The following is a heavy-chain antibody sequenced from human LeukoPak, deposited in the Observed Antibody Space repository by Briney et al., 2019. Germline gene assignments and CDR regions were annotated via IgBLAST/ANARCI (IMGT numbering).Heavy chain of an antibody. CDR1: GFTFSSYA. CDR2: ISGSGGST. D-gene: IGHD6-19*01. V-gene: IGHV3-23*01. J-gene: IGHJ4*02. Sequence: GGSLRPSCAASGFTFSSYAMSWVRQAPGKGLEWVSAISGSGGSTYYADSVKGRFTISRDNSKNTLYLQMNSLRAEDTAVYYCAKDRDLSGWGDYFDYWGQGTLVTVSS. CDR3: AKDRDLSGWGDYFDY.